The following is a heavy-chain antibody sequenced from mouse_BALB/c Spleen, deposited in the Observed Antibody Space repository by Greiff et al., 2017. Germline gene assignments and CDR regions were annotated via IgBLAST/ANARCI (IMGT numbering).Heavy chain of an antibody. Sequence: EVQLQQSGPELVKPGASVKMSCKASGYTFTSYVMHWVKQKPGQGLEWIGYINPYNDGTKYNEKFKGKATLTSDKSSSTAYMELSSLTSEDSAVYYCARGGYDGYYGWFAYWGQGTLVTVSA. CDR1: GYTFTSYV. J-gene: IGHJ3*01. D-gene: IGHD2-3*01. CDR2: INPYNDGT. CDR3: ARGGYDGYYGWFAY. V-gene: IGHV1-14*01.